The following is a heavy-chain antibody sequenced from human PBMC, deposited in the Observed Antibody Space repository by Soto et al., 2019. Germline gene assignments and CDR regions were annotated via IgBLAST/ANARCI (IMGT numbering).Heavy chain of an antibody. CDR2: VYYSGST. Sequence: PSETLSLTCTISGGSITNYYWSWIRQPPGKGLEWIGYVYYSGSTNYNPSLKSRVTISVDTSKNQFSLKLSSVTAADTAVYYCARGGYNWNRIFDYWGQGTLVTVSS. CDR3: ARGGYNWNRIFDY. D-gene: IGHD1-20*01. V-gene: IGHV4-59*01. J-gene: IGHJ4*02. CDR1: GGSITNYY.